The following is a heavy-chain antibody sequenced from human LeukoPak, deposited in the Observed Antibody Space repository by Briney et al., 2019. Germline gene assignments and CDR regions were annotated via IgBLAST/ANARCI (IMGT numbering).Heavy chain of an antibody. V-gene: IGHV5-51*01. D-gene: IGHD2-15*01. J-gene: IGHJ4*02. CDR2: IYPGDSDT. CDR3: ASLSEYCSGGSCYSGEGAFDY. CDR1: GYSFTSYW. Sequence: GESLKISCKGSGYSFTSYWIGWVRQMPGKGLEGMGIIYPGDSDTRYSPSFQGQVTISADKSISTAYLQWSSLKASDTAMYYCASLSEYCSGGSCYSGEGAFDYWGQGTLVTVSS.